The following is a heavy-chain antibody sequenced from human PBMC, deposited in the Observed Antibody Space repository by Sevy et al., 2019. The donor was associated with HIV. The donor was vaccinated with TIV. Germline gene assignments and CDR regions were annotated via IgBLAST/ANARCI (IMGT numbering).Heavy chain of an antibody. CDR2: IDPSAGNA. CDR3: VRADPAQHFDS. CDR1: ADTFTNNY. V-gene: IGHV1-46*01. Sequence: ASVKVSCKASADTFTNNYMHWVRQAPGQGLEWMGIIDPSAGNASYAQRFQGRVTMTRDTSTSTLYMDLNSLRSEDTAGYYCVRADPAQHFDSWGQGTLVTVSS. J-gene: IGHJ4*02.